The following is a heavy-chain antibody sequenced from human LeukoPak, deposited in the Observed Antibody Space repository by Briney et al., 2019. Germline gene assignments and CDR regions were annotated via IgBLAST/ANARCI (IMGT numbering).Heavy chain of an antibody. Sequence: ASVKVSCKASGYTLTNYYMHWVRQAPGQGLEWMGLINPGGGNTNYAQNFQGRVTMTRDTSTSTVYMELSSLRPEDTAIYYCARIRDGYNDAYDIWGQGTVVTVPS. CDR2: INPGGGNT. CDR3: ARIRDGYNDAYDI. V-gene: IGHV1-46*01. CDR1: GYTLTNYY. J-gene: IGHJ3*02. D-gene: IGHD5-24*01.